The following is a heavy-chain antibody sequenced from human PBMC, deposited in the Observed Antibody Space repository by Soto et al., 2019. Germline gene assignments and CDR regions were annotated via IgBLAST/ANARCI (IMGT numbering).Heavy chain of an antibody. J-gene: IGHJ4*02. Sequence: QVQLVESGGGVVQPGRSLRLSCAASGFTFSSYAMHWVRQAPGKGLEWVAVISYDGSNKYYADSVKGRFTISRDNSKNTLYLQMNSLRAEDTAVYYCAREPDMMATISSYSDYWGQGTLVTVSS. CDR3: AREPDMMATISSYSDY. CDR2: ISYDGSNK. D-gene: IGHD5-12*01. V-gene: IGHV3-30-3*01. CDR1: GFTFSSYA.